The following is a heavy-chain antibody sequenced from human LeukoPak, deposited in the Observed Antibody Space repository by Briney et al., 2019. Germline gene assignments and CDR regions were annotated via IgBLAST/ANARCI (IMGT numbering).Heavy chain of an antibody. CDR3: ATEGGSGWYGHFDH. J-gene: IGHJ4*02. CDR1: GFSFSNAW. D-gene: IGHD6-19*01. V-gene: IGHV3-15*01. CDR2: IKSKTNGGTP. Sequence: PGGSLRLSCVVSGFSFSNAWMTWVRQAPGKGLEWVGRIKSKTNGGTPDYAAPVKGRFTISRDDSKSTLYLQMNSLETEDTATYYCATEGGSGWYGHFDHWGQGTLVTVSS.